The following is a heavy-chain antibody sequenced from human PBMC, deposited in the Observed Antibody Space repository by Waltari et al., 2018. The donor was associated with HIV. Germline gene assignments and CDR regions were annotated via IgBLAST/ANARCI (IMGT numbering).Heavy chain of an antibody. Sequence: QVQLVQSGAEVKKPGSSVKVSCKASGGAFVSHTINWVRQAPGQGLEWMGTAIPMFGTANYAQKFQCSVTITADKSTSTAYIELNGLIFDDTAVYYCASARETMGVDFDSWGQGTLVTVS. CDR1: GGAFVSHT. V-gene: IGHV1-69*08. J-gene: IGHJ5*01. CDR3: ASARETMGVDFDS. CDR2: AIPMFGTA. D-gene: IGHD3-10*01.